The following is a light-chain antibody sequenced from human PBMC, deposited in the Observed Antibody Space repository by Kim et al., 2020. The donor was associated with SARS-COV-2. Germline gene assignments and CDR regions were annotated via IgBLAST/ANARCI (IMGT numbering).Light chain of an antibody. V-gene: IGLV3-21*04. CDR1: NIGSKS. CDR3: QVWDSSSDHYV. J-gene: IGLJ1*01. CDR2: YDS. Sequence: SSELTQPPSVSVAPGKTARITCGGNNIGSKSVHWYQQKPGQAPVLVIYYDSDRPSGIPERFSGSNSGNTATLTISRVEAGDEADYYCQVWDSSSDHYV.